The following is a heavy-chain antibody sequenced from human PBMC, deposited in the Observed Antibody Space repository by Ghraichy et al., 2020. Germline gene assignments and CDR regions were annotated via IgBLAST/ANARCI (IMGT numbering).Heavy chain of an antibody. CDR2: IIPLFGRT. D-gene: IGHD6-13*01. CDR1: VDTFIDYS. V-gene: IGHV1-69*06. J-gene: IGHJ6*02. CDR3: ARGRVGSSWNAPVTQYYGMDI. Sequence: SVKVSCKASVDTFIDYSINWVRQAPGQGLEWMGWIIPLFGRTDYPRKFQGRVTFTADKSTTTAYMELSSLSSEDTAVYYCARGRVGSSWNAPVTQYYGMDIWGHGATVTVSS.